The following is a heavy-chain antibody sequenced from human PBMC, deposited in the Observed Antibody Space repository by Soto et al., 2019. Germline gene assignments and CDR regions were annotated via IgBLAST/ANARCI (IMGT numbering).Heavy chain of an antibody. D-gene: IGHD2-21*02. CDR3: ARGDVNWFDP. V-gene: IGHV1-2*02. CDR2: INPKSGVT. J-gene: IGHJ5*02. CDR1: GYSFICYY. Sequence: ASVQVSCKASGYSFICYYMHWVRQAPGQGLEWMGWINPKSGVTNYAQKFQGRVTMTRDTSITTAYMELISLRSDDTAVYYCARGDVNWFDPWGQGPLVTVSS.